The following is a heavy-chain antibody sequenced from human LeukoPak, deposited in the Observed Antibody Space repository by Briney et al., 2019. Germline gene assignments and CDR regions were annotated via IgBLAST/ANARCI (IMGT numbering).Heavy chain of an antibody. D-gene: IGHD6-13*01. V-gene: IGHV3-48*03. Sequence: GGSLRLSCAASGFTFSSYAISWVRQAPGKGLEWVSYISSSGTTIYYADSVKGRFTISRDNTKNSVYLQMNSLRAEDTAVYYCVPPAAGLHRTISTEYFQHWGQGTLVTVSS. J-gene: IGHJ1*01. CDR2: ISSSGTTI. CDR3: VPPAAGLHRTISTEYFQH. CDR1: GFTFSSYA.